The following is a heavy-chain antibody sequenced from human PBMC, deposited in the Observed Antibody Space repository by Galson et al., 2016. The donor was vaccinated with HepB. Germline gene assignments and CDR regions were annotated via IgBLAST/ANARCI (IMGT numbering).Heavy chain of an antibody. CDR2: INPSVGRT. CDR1: GYSFTSHY. V-gene: IGHV1-46*01. D-gene: IGHD3-9*01. CDR3: ARDDDILTGSQFDY. J-gene: IGHJ4*02. Sequence: SVKVSCKAFGYSFTSHYMHWVRQAPGQGLERMGTINPSVGRTSYAQKFQGRVTMTRDTSASTVYMELSSLRSEDTAVYYCARDDDILTGSQFDYWGQGTLVTVSS.